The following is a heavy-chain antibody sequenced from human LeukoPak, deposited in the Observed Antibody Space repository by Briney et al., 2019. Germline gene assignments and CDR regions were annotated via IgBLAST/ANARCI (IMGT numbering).Heavy chain of an antibody. Sequence: GGSLRLSCAASGFTFSTYAMSWVRQAPGKGLEWVSAISGSGGSSYYADSVKGRFTISRDNSKNTLYLQMNSLRAEDTAVYYCAKDRLYNEGYFDYWGQGTLVTVSS. J-gene: IGHJ4*02. CDR1: GFTFSTYA. D-gene: IGHD1-14*01. CDR2: ISGSGGSS. V-gene: IGHV3-23*01. CDR3: AKDRLYNEGYFDY.